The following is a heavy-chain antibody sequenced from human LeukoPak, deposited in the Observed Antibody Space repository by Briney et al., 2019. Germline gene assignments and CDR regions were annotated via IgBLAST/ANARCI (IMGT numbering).Heavy chain of an antibody. V-gene: IGHV3-48*03. CDR3: ARDNYDSSGPYYFDY. D-gene: IGHD3-22*01. CDR1: GFTFSTYE. J-gene: IGHJ4*02. Sequence: GGSLRLSCAASGFTFSTYEMTWVRQSPGKGLEWVSYISSSGSTIYYADSVKGRFTISRDNARNSLYLQMDSLRAEDTAVYYCARDNYDSSGPYYFDYWGQGTLVTVSS. CDR2: ISSSGSTI.